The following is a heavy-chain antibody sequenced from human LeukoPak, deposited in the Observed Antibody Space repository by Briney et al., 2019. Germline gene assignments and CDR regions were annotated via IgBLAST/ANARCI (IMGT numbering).Heavy chain of an antibody. CDR3: ATGIAAAGTLGVAEYFQH. Sequence: ASVKVSCKVSGYTLTELSMHWVRQAPGKGLEWMGGFDPEDGETIYAQKFQGRVTMTEDTSTDTAYMELSSLRSEDTAVYYCATGIAAAGTLGVAEYFQHWGQGTLVTVSS. J-gene: IGHJ1*01. V-gene: IGHV1-24*01. D-gene: IGHD6-13*01. CDR1: GYTLTELS. CDR2: FDPEDGET.